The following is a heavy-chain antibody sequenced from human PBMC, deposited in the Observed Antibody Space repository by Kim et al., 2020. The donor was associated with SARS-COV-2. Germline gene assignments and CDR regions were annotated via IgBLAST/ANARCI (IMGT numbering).Heavy chain of an antibody. D-gene: IGHD3-16*01. CDR3: ARQGANYYYGMDV. CDR1: GGSISGYY. Sequence: SETLSLTCTVSGGSISGYYWSWIRQPPGKGLEWIGYIYNSGSTNYSPSLKSRVTISVDTSKNHFSLHLTSVTAADTAVYYCARQGANYYYGMDVWGQGTTVTVSS. V-gene: IGHV4-59*08. J-gene: IGHJ6*02. CDR2: IYNSGST.